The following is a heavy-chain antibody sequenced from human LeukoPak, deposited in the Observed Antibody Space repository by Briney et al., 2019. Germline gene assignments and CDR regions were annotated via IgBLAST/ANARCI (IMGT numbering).Heavy chain of an antibody. Sequence: GGSLRLSCAASGFTFNNYPMSWARQAPGKGLEWVSAISDDGGDTKYADSVKGRFTISRDNSKKTLYLQMNSVRVEDTAIYYCGRDWKLDYWGQGTLVTVSS. CDR2: ISDDGGDT. V-gene: IGHV3-23*01. CDR1: GFTFNNYP. CDR3: GRDWKLDY. D-gene: IGHD1-1*01. J-gene: IGHJ4*02.